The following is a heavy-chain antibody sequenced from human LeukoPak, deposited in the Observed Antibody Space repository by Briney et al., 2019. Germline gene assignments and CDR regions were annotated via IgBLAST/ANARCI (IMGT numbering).Heavy chain of an antibody. V-gene: IGHV1-69*02. CDR3: ASNHAGYCSSTSCYGSRYYYYYMDV. Sequence: KVSCKASGGTFSSYTISWVRQAPGQGLEWMGRIIPILGIANYAQKFQGRVTITADKSTSTAYMELSSLRSEDTAVYYCASNHAGYCSSTSCYGSRYYYYYMDVWGKGTTVTVSS. CDR2: IIPILGIA. D-gene: IGHD2-2*01. J-gene: IGHJ6*03. CDR1: GGTFSSYT.